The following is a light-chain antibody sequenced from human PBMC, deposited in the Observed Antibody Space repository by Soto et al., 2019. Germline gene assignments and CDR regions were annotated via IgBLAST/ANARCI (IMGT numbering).Light chain of an antibody. J-gene: IGLJ2*01. Sequence: QSVLTQPASVSGSPGQSITISCTGASSDIGSYDLVSWYQQNPGKTPRLIIYEVNKRPWGVSNRFSGSKSGNTASLTISGVQAEDEADYYCCSYTGSSTLVFGGGTKLTVL. CDR1: SSDIGSYDL. CDR3: CSYTGSSTLV. CDR2: EVN. V-gene: IGLV2-23*02.